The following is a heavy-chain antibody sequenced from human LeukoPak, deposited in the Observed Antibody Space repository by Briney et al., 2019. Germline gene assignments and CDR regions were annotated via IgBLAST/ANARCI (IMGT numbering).Heavy chain of an antibody. D-gene: IGHD2-2*01. CDR3: ARRKIVPQTRYFDY. CDR1: GFTVSSNY. CDR2: IYGGGST. J-gene: IGHJ4*02. V-gene: IGHV3-53*01. Sequence: PGGSLRLSCAASGFTVSSNYMSWVRQAPGKGLEWVSVIYGGGSTDYADSVKGRFTISRDNLKNTLYLQMNSLRAEDTAVYYCARRKIVPQTRYFDYWGQGTLVTVSS.